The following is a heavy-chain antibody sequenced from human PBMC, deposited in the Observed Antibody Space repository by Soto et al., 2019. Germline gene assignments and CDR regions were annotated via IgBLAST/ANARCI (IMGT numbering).Heavy chain of an antibody. J-gene: IGHJ6*02. Sequence: TGGSLRLSCAASGFTFSSYGMHWVRQAPGKGLEWVAVISYDGSNKYYADSVKGRFTISRDNSKNTLYLQMNSLRAEDTAVYYCPTLRFLEQGKTGGMDVWGQGTTVTVSS. D-gene: IGHD3-3*01. CDR1: GFTFSSYG. CDR2: ISYDGSNK. CDR3: PTLRFLEQGKTGGMDV. V-gene: IGHV3-30*03.